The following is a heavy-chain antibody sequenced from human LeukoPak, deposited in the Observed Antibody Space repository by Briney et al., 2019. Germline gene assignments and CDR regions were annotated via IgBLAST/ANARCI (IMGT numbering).Heavy chain of an antibody. CDR2: ISYSGGT. CDR1: GGSISSYY. J-gene: IGHJ4*02. Sequence: SATLSLTCIVSGGSISSYYWSWIRQSPGKGLEWIGYISYSGGTNYNPSLKSRVTISVDPSKNQFSLKLSSVTAADTAVYYCANSVDSSGYFYYFDYWGQGTLVTVSS. CDR3: ANSVDSSGYFYYFDY. D-gene: IGHD3-22*01. V-gene: IGHV4-59*01.